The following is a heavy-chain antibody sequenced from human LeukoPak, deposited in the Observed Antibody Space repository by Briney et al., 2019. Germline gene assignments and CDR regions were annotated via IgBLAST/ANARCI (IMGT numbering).Heavy chain of an antibody. CDR3: ARLNVLDSSVLHHFDH. CDR1: GGSISHYY. D-gene: IGHD6-13*01. J-gene: IGHJ4*02. CDR2: INYSGNT. Sequence: SETLSLTCTVSGGSISHYYWSWIRQPPGKGLEWIAYINYSGNTDYNPSLKSRVTISVDTSKNHFSLELNSVTAADTAVYYCARLNVLDSSVLHHFDHWGQGTLVTVSS. V-gene: IGHV4-59*08.